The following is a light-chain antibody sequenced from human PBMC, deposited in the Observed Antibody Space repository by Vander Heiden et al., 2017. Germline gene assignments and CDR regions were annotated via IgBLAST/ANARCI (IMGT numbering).Light chain of an antibody. CDR1: QSISSY. Sequence: DPVSITCRASQSISSYLNWYQQKPGKAPKLLIYAASSLQSGVPSRFSGSGSGTDFTLTISSLQPEDFATYYCQQSYSTLRTFGQGTKVEIK. J-gene: IGKJ1*01. V-gene: IGKV1-39*01. CDR2: AAS. CDR3: QQSYSTLRT.